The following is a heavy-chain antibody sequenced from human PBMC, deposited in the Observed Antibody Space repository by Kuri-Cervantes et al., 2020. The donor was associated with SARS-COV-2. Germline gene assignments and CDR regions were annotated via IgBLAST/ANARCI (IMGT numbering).Heavy chain of an antibody. CDR1: GYSISSGYY. Sequence: SETLSLTCNVSGYSISSGYYWGWIRQPPGKGLEWIGSIYYSGSTYYNPSLKSRVTISVDTSKNQFSLKLSSVTAADTAVYYCARVDVWGKGTTVTVSS. J-gene: IGHJ6*04. CDR2: IYYSGST. V-gene: IGHV4-38-2*02. CDR3: ARVDV.